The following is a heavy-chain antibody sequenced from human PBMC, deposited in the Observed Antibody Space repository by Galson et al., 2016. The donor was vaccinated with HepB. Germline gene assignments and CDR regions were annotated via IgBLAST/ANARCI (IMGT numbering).Heavy chain of an antibody. J-gene: IGHJ5*02. CDR1: GLTVSNNY. Sequence: SLRLSCAVSGLTVSNNYMRWVRQAPGKGLEWVSLMYSGGATHYADSVKGRFTISRDNSQNTLFLQMNSLRVEDTAFYYCARDPPAAGSSTWAWGQGTLVTVSS. CDR2: MYSGGAT. V-gene: IGHV3-53*01. CDR3: ARDPPAAGSSTWA. D-gene: IGHD2-8*01.